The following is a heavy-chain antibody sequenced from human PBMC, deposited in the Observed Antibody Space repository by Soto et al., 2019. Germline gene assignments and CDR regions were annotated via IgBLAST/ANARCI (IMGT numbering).Heavy chain of an antibody. V-gene: IGHV1-69*04. Sequence: ASVKVSCKASGCTLGSYTFSWVRQAPGQGLEWMGRVIPNLGVTNYAKKFQGRFTIVVDTSTSTAYMELNSLRYEDTAVYYCARDKGYCSDTSCPDFDYWGQGTLVTVSS. CDR3: ARDKGYCSDTSCPDFDY. D-gene: IGHD2-15*01. J-gene: IGHJ4*02. CDR1: GCTLGSYT. CDR2: VIPNLGVT.